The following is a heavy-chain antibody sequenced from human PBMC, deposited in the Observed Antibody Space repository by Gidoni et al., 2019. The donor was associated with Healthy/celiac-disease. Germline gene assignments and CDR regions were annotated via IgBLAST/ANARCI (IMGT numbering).Heavy chain of an antibody. Sequence: EVQLVESGGGLVKPGGSLRLSCAASGFPFSSYSMNWVRQAPGKGLEWVSSISSSSSYIYYADSVKGRFTISRDNAKNSLYLQMNSLRAEDTAVYYCARDIRGDYYYGMDVWGQGTTVTVSS. V-gene: IGHV3-21*01. CDR3: ARDIRGDYYYGMDV. D-gene: IGHD3-10*01. CDR1: GFPFSSYS. J-gene: IGHJ6*02. CDR2: ISSSSSYI.